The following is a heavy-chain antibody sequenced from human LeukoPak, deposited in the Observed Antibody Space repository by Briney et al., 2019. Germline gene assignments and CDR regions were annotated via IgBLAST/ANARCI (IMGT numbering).Heavy chain of an antibody. J-gene: IGHJ3*02. Sequence: SETLSLTCTVSGGSISSYYWSWIRQPPGKGLEWIGYIHYSGSANYNPSLKSRVTMSVDTSKNQFSLKLSSVTAADTAVYYCARDTRWIGYWDDAFDIWGQGTMVTVSS. V-gene: IGHV4-59*01. CDR2: IHYSGSA. CDR1: GGSISSYY. D-gene: IGHD3-3*01. CDR3: ARDTRWIGYWDDAFDI.